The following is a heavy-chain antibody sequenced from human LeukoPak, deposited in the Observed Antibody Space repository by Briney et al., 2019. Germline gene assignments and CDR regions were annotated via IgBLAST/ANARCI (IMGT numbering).Heavy chain of an antibody. CDR2: INPNSGGT. J-gene: IGHJ6*02. CDR1: GYTFTGYY. Sequence: GASVKVSCKASGYTFTGYYMHWVRQAPGQGLEWMGWINPNSGGTNYAQKFQGWVTMTRDTSISTAYMELSRLRSDDTAVYYCARGTGNGSGSYYNYYYYGMDVWGQGTTVTVSS. V-gene: IGHV1-2*04. CDR3: ARGTGNGSGSYYNYYYYGMDV. D-gene: IGHD3-10*01.